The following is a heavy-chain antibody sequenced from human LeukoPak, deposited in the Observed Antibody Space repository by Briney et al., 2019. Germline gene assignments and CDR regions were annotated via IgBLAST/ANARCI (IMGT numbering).Heavy chain of an antibody. D-gene: IGHD2-2*01. CDR1: GFTFSTYG. CDR2: IWYDGSNK. V-gene: IGHV3-33*01. Sequence: PGGSLRLSCAASGFTFSTYGMHWVRQAPGKGLEWVAPIWYDGSNKYSTDSVRGRFTISRDNSKNTLYLQMNSLRAEDTAVYYCARGKYCSSTSCIGDYFVPWGQGTLVTVSS. J-gene: IGHJ5*02. CDR3: ARGKYCSSTSCIGDYFVP.